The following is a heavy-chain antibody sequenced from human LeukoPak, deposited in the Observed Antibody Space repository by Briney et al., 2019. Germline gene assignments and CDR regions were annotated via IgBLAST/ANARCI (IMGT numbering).Heavy chain of an antibody. CDR2: IYYSGST. J-gene: IGHJ4*02. CDR1: GGSISSGGYY. V-gene: IGHV4-31*03. CDR3: AREGVNYYDSSGYYAVY. Sequence: SETLSLICTVSGGSISSGGYYWSWIRQHPGKGLEWIGYIYYSGSTYYNPSLKSRVTISVDTSKNQFSLKLSSVTAADTAVYYCAREGVNYYDSSGYYAVYWGQGTLVTVSS. D-gene: IGHD3-22*01.